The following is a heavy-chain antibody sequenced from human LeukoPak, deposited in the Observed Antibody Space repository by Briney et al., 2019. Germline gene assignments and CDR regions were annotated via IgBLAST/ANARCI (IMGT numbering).Heavy chain of an antibody. Sequence: GALGLSFAASGFLFSDYYMSWIRPAPGKGLGWVSYINSSGSTMYYTDSVKGRFTISRDNAKDSLYLQMNSLRAEDTAVYYCAKPWGSGSYYISAIEYYFDYWGQGTLVTVSS. J-gene: IGHJ4*02. CDR1: GFLFSDYY. D-gene: IGHD3-10*01. V-gene: IGHV3-11*01. CDR3: AKPWGSGSYYISAIEYYFDY. CDR2: INSSGSTM.